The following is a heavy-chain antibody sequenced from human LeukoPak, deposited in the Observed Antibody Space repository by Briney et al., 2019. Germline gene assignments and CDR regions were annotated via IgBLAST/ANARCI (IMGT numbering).Heavy chain of an antibody. V-gene: IGHV4-34*01. D-gene: IGHD4-11*01. CDR2: INHSGST. J-gene: IGHJ4*02. Sequence: SETLSLTCAVYGGSFSGYYWSWIRQPPGKGLEWIGEINHSGSTNYNPSLKSRVTISVDTSKNQFSLKLSSVTAADTAVYYCAREPDDYSKNYYDYWGQGTLVTVSS. CDR1: GGSFSGYY. CDR3: AREPDDYSKNYYDY.